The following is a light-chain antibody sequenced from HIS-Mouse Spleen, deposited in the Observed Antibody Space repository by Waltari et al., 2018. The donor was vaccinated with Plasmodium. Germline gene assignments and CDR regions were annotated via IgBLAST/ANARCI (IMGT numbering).Light chain of an antibody. CDR1: KLGDNY. J-gene: IGLJ2*01. CDR3: QAWDSSTVV. Sequence: SYELTQPPSVSVSPGQTASITCSGDKLGDNYACWYQQKPGQSPVLVIYQESKRPSGIPWRFSGANSGNTAALTISGTQAMDEADYYCQAWDSSTVVFGGGTKLTVL. CDR2: QES. V-gene: IGLV3-1*01.